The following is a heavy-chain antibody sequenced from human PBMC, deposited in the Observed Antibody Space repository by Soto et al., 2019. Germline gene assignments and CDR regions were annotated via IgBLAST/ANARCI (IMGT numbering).Heavy chain of an antibody. D-gene: IGHD3-10*01. CDR2: IIPIFGTA. J-gene: IGHJ6*02. Sequence: QVQLVQSGAEVKKPGSSVKVSCKASGGTFSSYTITWVRQAPGQGLEWMGGIIPIFGTANYAQKFQGRVTITAEESTSTGYMELSSLRSEDTAVYYCAREGGSGNYRYYAMDVWGQGTTVTVSS. CDR3: AREGGSGNYRYYAMDV. CDR1: GGTFSSYT. V-gene: IGHV1-69*12.